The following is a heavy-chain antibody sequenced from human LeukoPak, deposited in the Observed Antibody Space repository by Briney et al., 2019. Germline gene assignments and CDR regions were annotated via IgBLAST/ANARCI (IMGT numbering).Heavy chain of an antibody. Sequence: ASVKVSCKPSGYTFSGYGISWVRQAPGQGLEWMGWITGNNGHTDYAPSLQGRVTMTTDTSTNTVYMELTSLKSDDTAVYYCARDQRNSGSYRFEYWGQGTLVTVSS. V-gene: IGHV1-18*01. D-gene: IGHD1-26*01. CDR2: ITGNNGHT. CDR1: GYTFSGYG. J-gene: IGHJ4*02. CDR3: ARDQRNSGSYRFEY.